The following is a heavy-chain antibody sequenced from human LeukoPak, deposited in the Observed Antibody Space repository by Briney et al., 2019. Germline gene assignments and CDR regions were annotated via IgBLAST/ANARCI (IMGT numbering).Heavy chain of an antibody. V-gene: IGHV1-46*01. CDR1: VYTFISSY. CDR2: INPSGGST. D-gene: IGHD1-20*01. J-gene: IGHJ4*02. CDR3: ARHSLTETTPFDY. Sequence: SVQVSCKASVYTFISSYVHWVRQAPGQGLEWVGVINPSGGSTTYAQKFQGRLTMTRDTSTSTVYMDLSSLRSEDTSVYYCARHSLTETTPFDYWGQGTLVTVSS.